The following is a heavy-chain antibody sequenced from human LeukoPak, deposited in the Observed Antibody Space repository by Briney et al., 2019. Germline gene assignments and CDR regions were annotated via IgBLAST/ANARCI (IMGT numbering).Heavy chain of an antibody. V-gene: IGHV3-33*08. D-gene: IGHD6-19*01. J-gene: IGHJ4*02. Sequence: PGGSLRLSCAASGFTFSSYGMHWVRQAPGKGLEWVAFIHDDGSKKYHADSVKGRFTISRDDSKNTLYLQMNSLRAEDTAVYYCASDVVAGDEVGYYFDYWGQGTLVTVSS. CDR3: ASDVVAGDEVGYYFDY. CDR1: GFTFSSYG. CDR2: IHDDGSKK.